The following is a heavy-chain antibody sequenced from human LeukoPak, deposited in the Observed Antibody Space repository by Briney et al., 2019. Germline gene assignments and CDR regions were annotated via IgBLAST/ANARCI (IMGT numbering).Heavy chain of an antibody. CDR3: ARASGSSWYERRLHADYYYMDV. Sequence: SETLSLTCTVSGGSIISTTYYWGWIRQPPGEGLEWIGSIDYSGRTYYNPSLKSRVTISVDTSKNQFSLNLSSVTAADTAVYSCARASGSSWYERRLHADYYYMDVWGKGTTVTVSS. V-gene: IGHV4-39*07. J-gene: IGHJ6*03. CDR2: IDYSGRT. D-gene: IGHD6-13*01. CDR1: GGSIISTTYY.